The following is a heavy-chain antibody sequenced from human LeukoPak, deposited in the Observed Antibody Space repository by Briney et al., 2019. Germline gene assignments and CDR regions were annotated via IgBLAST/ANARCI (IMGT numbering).Heavy chain of an antibody. CDR3: AKDHSWPPYFDY. CDR2: ISGSGGST. Sequence: GGSLRLSCAASGFTFSSYAMSWVRQAPGKGLEWVSAISGSGGSTYYADSVKGRFIISRDNSKNTLYLQMNSLRAEDTAVYYCAKDHSWPPYFDYWGQGTLVTVSS. J-gene: IGHJ4*02. V-gene: IGHV3-23*01. CDR1: GFTFSSYA.